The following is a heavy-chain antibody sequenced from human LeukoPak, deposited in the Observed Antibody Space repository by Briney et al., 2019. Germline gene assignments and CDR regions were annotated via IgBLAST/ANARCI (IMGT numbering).Heavy chain of an antibody. CDR3: AKDPYGGKNGFDY. Sequence: PGGSLRLSCAASGFTFSSYGMHWVRQAPAKGLEWVAVIWYDGSNKYYADSVKGRFTISRDNSKNTLYLQMNSLRAEDTAVYYCAKDPYGGKNGFDYWGQGTLVTVSS. J-gene: IGHJ4*02. CDR2: IWYDGSNK. CDR1: GFTFSSYG. D-gene: IGHD4-23*01. V-gene: IGHV3-33*06.